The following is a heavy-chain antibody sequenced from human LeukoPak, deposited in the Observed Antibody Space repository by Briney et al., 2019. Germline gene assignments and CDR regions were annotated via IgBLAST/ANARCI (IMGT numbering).Heavy chain of an antibody. J-gene: IGHJ6*02. CDR1: GYTFTSYD. Sequence: GASVKVSCEASGYTFTSYDINWVRQATGQGLEWMGWMNPNSGNTGYAQKFQGRVTMTRNTSISTAYMELSSLRSEDTAVYYCARPYSSSWYYRGHYYYGMDVWGQGTTVTVSS. CDR2: MNPNSGNT. CDR3: ARPYSSSWYYRGHYYYGMDV. D-gene: IGHD6-13*01. V-gene: IGHV1-8*01.